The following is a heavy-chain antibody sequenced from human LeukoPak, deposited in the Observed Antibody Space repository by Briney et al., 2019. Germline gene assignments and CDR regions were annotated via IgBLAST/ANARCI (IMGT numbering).Heavy chain of an antibody. V-gene: IGHV3-30*02. CDR3: AGKAAAYYFVY. CDR2: MQYDGSEE. CDR1: GFSFSTYG. Sequence: GGSLRLSCAASGFSFSTYGMHWVRQAPGKGLEWVTFMQYDGSEEYYADSVKGRFTISRDNSKNTLHLQMDGLRGEDTAVYYCAGKAAAYYFVYWGQGTLVTVSS. J-gene: IGHJ4*02. D-gene: IGHD2-2*01.